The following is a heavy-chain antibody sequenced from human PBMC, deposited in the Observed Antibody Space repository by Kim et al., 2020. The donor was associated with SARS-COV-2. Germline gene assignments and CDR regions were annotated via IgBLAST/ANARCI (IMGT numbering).Heavy chain of an antibody. CDR3: ARDNGINSGRLYYFDY. CDR1: GFSFSDYE. J-gene: IGHJ4*01. V-gene: IGHV3-48*03. D-gene: IGHD6-19*01. Sequence: GGSLRLSCEVSGFSFSDYEMNWVRQTPGKGLEWVSYISSSGNTIYYTASVKGRFTISRDNAKSLLYLQMNSLRAEDTGGYFCARDNGINSGRLYYFDYWG. CDR2: ISSSGNTI.